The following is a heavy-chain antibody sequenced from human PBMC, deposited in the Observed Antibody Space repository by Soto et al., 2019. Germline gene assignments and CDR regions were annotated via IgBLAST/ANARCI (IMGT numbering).Heavy chain of an antibody. V-gene: IGHV3-15*07. J-gene: IGHJ6*02. CDR3: TSGSTSSHYYYYYYGMDV. Sequence: GGSLRLSCAASGFTFSNAWMNWVRQAPGKGLEWVGRIKSKTDGGTTDYAAPVKGRFTISRDDSKNTLYLQMNSLKTEDTAVYYCTSGSTSSHYYYYYYGMDVWGQGTTVTVSS. CDR1: GFTFSNAW. CDR2: IKSKTDGGTT. D-gene: IGHD2-2*01.